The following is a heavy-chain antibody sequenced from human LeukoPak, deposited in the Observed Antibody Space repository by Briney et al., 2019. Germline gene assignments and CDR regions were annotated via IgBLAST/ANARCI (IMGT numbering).Heavy chain of an antibody. V-gene: IGHV3-13*01. CDR2: IGTAGDT. J-gene: IGHJ5*02. CDR1: GFTFSSYD. Sequence: GGSLRLSCAASGFTFSSYDMHWVRQATGKGLEWVSAIGTAGDTYYPGSVKGRFTISRENAKNSLYLQMNSLRAGDTAVYYCAREDFSSAWPGLFDPWGQGTLVTVSS. D-gene: IGHD6-19*01. CDR3: AREDFSSAWPGLFDP.